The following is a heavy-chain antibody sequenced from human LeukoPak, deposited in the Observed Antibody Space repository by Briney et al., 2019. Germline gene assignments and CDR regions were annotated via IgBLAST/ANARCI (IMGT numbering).Heavy chain of an antibody. CDR1: GGSFSGYY. CDR3: ARGHSGLAGGSLDH. V-gene: IGHV4-34*01. D-gene: IGHD6-19*01. J-gene: IGHJ4*02. Sequence: SETLSLTCAVYGGSFSGYYWSWIRQPPGKGLEWIGEINHSGSTNYNPPLKSRVTISVDTSKNQFSLKLSSVTAADTAVYYCARGHSGLAGGSLDHWGQGTLVTVSS. CDR2: INHSGST.